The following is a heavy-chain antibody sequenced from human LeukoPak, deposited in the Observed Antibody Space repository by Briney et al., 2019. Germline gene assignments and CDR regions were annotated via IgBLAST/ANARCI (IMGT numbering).Heavy chain of an antibody. V-gene: IGHV4-59*12. CDR3: ARWYYDFWSGHENNWFDP. J-gene: IGHJ5*02. CDR2: IHYSGST. D-gene: IGHD3-3*01. Sequence: SETLSLTCTVSGGSISNYYWSWIRQPPGKGLEWIGYIHYSGSTSYNPSLKSRVTISVDTSKNQFSLKLSSVTAADTAVYYCARWYYDFWSGHENNWFDPWGQGTLVTVSS. CDR1: GGSISNYY.